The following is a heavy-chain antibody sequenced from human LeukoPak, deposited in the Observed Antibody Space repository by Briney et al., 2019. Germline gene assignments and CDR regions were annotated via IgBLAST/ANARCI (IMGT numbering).Heavy chain of an antibody. CDR2: IWYDGSNK. V-gene: IGHV3-33*01. CDR1: GFTFSSYG. Sequence: PGGSLRLSCAASGFTFSSYGMHWVRQAPGKGLEWVAVIWYDGSNKYYADSVKGRFTISRDNSKNTLYLQMNSLRAEDTAVYYCARAGSSIAPPAYWGQGTLVTVSS. CDR3: ARAGSSIAPPAY. J-gene: IGHJ4*02. D-gene: IGHD6-6*01.